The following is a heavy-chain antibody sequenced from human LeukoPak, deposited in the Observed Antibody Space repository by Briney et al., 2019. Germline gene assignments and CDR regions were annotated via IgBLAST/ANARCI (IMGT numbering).Heavy chain of an antibody. CDR1: GGSISSHY. CDR3: ARGNGDYYGMDV. J-gene: IGHJ6*02. CDR2: IYYSGST. V-gene: IGHV4-59*08. D-gene: IGHD4-17*01. Sequence: SETLSLTCTVSGGSISSHYWSWIRQPPGKGLEWIGYIYYSGSTNYNPSLKSRVTISVDTSKNQFSLKLSSVTAADTAVYYCARGNGDYYGMDVWGQGTTVTVSS.